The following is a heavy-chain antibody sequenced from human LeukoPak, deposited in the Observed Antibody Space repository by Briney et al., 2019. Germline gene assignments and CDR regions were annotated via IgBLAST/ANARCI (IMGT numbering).Heavy chain of an antibody. V-gene: IGHV3-7*01. CDR2: IKQDGSEK. CDR1: GFTFSSYN. CDR3: ARDPYRIVVVPHYFDY. J-gene: IGHJ4*02. D-gene: IGHD3-22*01. Sequence: GGSLRLSCAASGFTFSSYNMSWVRQAPGKGLEWVANIKQDGSEKYYVDSVKGRFTTSRDNAKNSLYLQMNSLRAEDTAVYYCARDPYRIVVVPHYFDYWGQGTLVTVSS.